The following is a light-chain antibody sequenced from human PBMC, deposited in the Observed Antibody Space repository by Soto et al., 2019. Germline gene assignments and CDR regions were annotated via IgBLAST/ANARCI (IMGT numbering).Light chain of an antibody. Sequence: SYELTHPPSVSVSPGQTASITCSGDKLGEKYACWYQQKPGQSPVLVIYQDTKRPSGIPERFSGSNSGNTATLTISGTQAMDEADYYCQAWDYSTAYYVFGPGTKLTVL. J-gene: IGLJ1*01. CDR3: QAWDYSTAYYV. CDR1: KLGEKY. V-gene: IGLV3-1*01. CDR2: QDT.